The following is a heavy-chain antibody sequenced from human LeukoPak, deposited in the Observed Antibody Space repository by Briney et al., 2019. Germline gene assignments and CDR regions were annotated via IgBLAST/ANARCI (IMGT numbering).Heavy chain of an antibody. Sequence: SETLSLTCAVYGGSFSGYYWSWLRQPPGKGLEWIGEINHSGSTNYNPSLKGRVTISVDTPKNHFSLTLSSVTAADTAVYYCARSDGYGLVGIWGQGTMVTVSS. V-gene: IGHV4-34*01. J-gene: IGHJ3*02. CDR2: INHSGST. CDR1: GGSFSGYY. D-gene: IGHD3-10*01. CDR3: ARSDGYGLVGI.